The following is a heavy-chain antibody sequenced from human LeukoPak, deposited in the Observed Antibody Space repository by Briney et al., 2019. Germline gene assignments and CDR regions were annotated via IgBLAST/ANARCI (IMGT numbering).Heavy chain of an antibody. CDR3: ARGRTAMVFDY. CDR1: GGSISSYY. CDR2: IYYCGST. V-gene: IGHV4-59*01. Sequence: SETLSLTCTVSGGSISSYYWSWIRQPPGKGLEGIGYIYYCGSTNYSPSLKSRVTISVDTSQNQFSLKLSSVTAADTAVYYCARGRTAMVFDYWGQGSLVTVSS. D-gene: IGHD5-18*01. J-gene: IGHJ4*02.